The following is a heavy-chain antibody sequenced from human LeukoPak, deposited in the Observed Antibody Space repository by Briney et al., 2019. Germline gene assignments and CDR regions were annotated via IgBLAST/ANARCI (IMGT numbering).Heavy chain of an antibody. J-gene: IGHJ4*02. D-gene: IGHD3-22*01. CDR1: GGSISSYY. Sequence: SETLSLTCTVSGGSISSYYWSWIRQPPGKGLEWIGYIYYSGSTNYNPSLKSRVTISVDTSKNQFSLKLSSATAADTAVYYCARVFQDYDSSGYYYYYFDYWGQGTLVTVSS. CDR3: ARVFQDYDSSGYYYYYFDY. CDR2: IYYSGST. V-gene: IGHV4-59*01.